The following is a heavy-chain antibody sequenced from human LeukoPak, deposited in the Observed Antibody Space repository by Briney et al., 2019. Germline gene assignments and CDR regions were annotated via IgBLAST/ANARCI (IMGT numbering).Heavy chain of an antibody. CDR2: TYHAGHI. D-gene: IGHD5-12*01. CDR3: ARGGGYYFDY. V-gene: IGHV4-4*02. J-gene: IGHJ4*02. CDR1: GGSISSENW. Sequence: SETLSLTCGVFGGSISSENWWNWVRQSPGKGLEWIGETYHAGHINYNPSLKSRVTISMDKSKNQLYLKVTSVTAADTAVYYCARGGGYYFDYWGQGILVAVSS.